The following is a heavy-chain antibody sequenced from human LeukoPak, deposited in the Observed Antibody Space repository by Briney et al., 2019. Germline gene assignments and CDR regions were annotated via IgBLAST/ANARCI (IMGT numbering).Heavy chain of an antibody. J-gene: IGHJ5*02. CDR1: GYTFTGYY. CDR2: INPNSGGT. CDR3: ARAGVGPAAIEGNWFDP. V-gene: IGHV1-2*02. D-gene: IGHD2-2*01. Sequence: ASVKVSCKASGYTFTGYYMHWVRQAPGQGLEWMGWINPNSGGTNYAQKFQGRVTMTRDTSISTACMELSRLRSDDTAVYYCARAGVGPAAIEGNWFDPWGQGTLVTVSS.